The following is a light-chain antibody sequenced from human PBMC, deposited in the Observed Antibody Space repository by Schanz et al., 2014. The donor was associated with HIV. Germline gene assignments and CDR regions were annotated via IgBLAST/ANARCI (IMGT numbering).Light chain of an antibody. CDR2: KAS. CDR1: QYISRW. V-gene: IGKV1-5*03. J-gene: IGKJ2*01. CDR3: QHYDSYSFT. Sequence: DIQMTQSPSTLSASVGDGVTITCRASQYISRWLAWYQQKPGKAPKLLIYKASSLESGVPSRFSGSGSGTEFTLTISSLQPDDFATYYCQHYDSYSFTFGQGTKLEIK.